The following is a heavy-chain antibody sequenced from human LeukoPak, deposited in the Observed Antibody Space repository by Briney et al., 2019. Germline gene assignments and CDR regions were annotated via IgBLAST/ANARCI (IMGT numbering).Heavy chain of an antibody. D-gene: IGHD6-13*01. V-gene: IGHV3-30*02. CDR3: VRGLAAAGTFDS. CDR2: IRYDGSNK. Sequence: GGSLRLSCAASGFTFSSYGMHWVRQAPGKGLEWVAFIRYDGSNKYYADSVKGRFTISRDNAKNTLYLQMNSLRAEDTAVYYCVRGLAAAGTFDSWGQGTLVTVSS. CDR1: GFTFSSYG. J-gene: IGHJ4*02.